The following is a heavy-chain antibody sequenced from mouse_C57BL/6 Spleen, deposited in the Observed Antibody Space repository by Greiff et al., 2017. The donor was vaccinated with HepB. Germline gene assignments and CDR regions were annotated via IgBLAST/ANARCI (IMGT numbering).Heavy chain of an antibody. V-gene: IGHV1-81*01. CDR1: GYTFTSYG. D-gene: IGHD1-1*01. CDR3: ARSGGSSPYAMDY. J-gene: IGHJ4*01. CDR2: IYPRSGNT. Sequence: QVQLKESGAELARPGASVKLSCKASGYTFTSYGISWVKQRTGQGLEWIGEIYPRSGNTYYNEKFKGKATLTADKSSSTAYMELRSLTSEDSAVYFCARSGGSSPYAMDYWGQGTSVTVSS.